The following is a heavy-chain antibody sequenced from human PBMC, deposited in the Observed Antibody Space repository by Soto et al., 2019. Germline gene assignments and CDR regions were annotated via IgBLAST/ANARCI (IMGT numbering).Heavy chain of an antibody. CDR1: GGSISSYY. V-gene: IGHV4-59*08. CDR2: IYYSGST. CDR3: ARYAVTTAFDI. J-gene: IGHJ3*02. D-gene: IGHD4-17*01. Sequence: QVQLQESGPGLVKPSETLSLTCTVSGGSISSYYWSWIRQPPGKGLEWIGYIYYSGSTNYNPSLKSRVTISVDTSKNQFSLKLSSVTAADTAVYYCARYAVTTAFDIWGQGTMVTVSS.